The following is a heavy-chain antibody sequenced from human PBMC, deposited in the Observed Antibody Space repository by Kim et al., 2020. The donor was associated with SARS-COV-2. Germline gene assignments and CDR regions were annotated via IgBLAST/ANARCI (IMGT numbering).Heavy chain of an antibody. CDR2: IYYSGST. J-gene: IGHJ2*01. CDR3: AGGPDPQWGTRLSWYFDL. CDR1: GGSISSYY. D-gene: IGHD2-8*01. V-gene: IGHV4-59*01. Sequence: SETLSLTCTVSGGSISSYYWSWIRQPPGKGLEWIGYIYYSGSTNYNPSLKSRVTISVDTSKNQFSLKLSSVTAADTAVYYCAGGPDPQWGTRLSWYFDLWGRGTLVTVSS.